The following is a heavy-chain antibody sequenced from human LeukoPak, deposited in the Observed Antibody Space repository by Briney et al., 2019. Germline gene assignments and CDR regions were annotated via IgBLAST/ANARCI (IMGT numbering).Heavy chain of an antibody. J-gene: IGHJ3*02. CDR1: GFTFSRYS. Sequence: GGSLRLSCAVSGFTFSRYSMNWVSQAPGKGLEWVSSISSRRSYIYYADSVKGRFTISRDNAKNSLNLQLNSLRAEDTAVYYCARVLEGYNSLDDAFDIWGQGTMVTVSS. CDR2: ISSRRSYI. V-gene: IGHV3-21*01. CDR3: ARVLEGYNSLDDAFDI. D-gene: IGHD5-24*01.